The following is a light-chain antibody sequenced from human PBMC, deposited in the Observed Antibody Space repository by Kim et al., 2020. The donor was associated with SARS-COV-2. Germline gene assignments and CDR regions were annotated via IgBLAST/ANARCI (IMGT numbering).Light chain of an antibody. CDR1: SLRTYY. V-gene: IGLV3-19*01. Sequence: VALGQTVRITCQGDSLRTYYATWYQQKPGQAPIVVIYGKNNRPSGIPDRFSGSSSGNTASLTITGTQAGDEADYYCNSRDSDDNVVFGGGTQLTVL. J-gene: IGLJ2*01. CDR3: NSRDSDDNVV. CDR2: GKN.